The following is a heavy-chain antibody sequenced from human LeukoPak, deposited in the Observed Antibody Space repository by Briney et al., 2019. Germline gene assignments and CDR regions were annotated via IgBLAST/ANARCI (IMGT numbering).Heavy chain of an antibody. D-gene: IGHD1-26*01. J-gene: IGHJ4*02. V-gene: IGHV3-48*04. CDR3: ARDQRGGTYSDY. Sequence: GGSLRLSCVASGFTFSSYSLNWVRQAPGKGLEWVSYIGVSSSLVRYADSVKGRFTISRDDAKNSLYLQMTNLRAEDTALYYCARDQRGGTYSDYWGQGTLVTVSS. CDR2: IGVSSSLV. CDR1: GFTFSSYS.